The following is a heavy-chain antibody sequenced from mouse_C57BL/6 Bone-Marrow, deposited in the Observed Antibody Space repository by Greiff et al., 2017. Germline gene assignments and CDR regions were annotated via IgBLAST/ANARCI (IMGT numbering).Heavy chain of an antibody. V-gene: IGHV1-7*01. Sequence: QVQLKESGAELAKPGASVKLSCKASGYTFTSYWMHWVKQRPGQGLEWIGYINPSSGYTKYNQKFKDKATLTADKSSSTAYMQLSSLTYEDSAVYYCARGYYGNYYAMDYWGQGTSVTVSS. CDR3: ARGYYGNYYAMDY. J-gene: IGHJ4*01. CDR1: GYTFTSYW. CDR2: INPSSGYT. D-gene: IGHD1-1*01.